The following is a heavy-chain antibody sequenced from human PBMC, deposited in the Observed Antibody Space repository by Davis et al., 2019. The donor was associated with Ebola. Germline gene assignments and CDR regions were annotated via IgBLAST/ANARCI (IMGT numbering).Heavy chain of an antibody. CDR3: ARAYNWNPLGLQF. Sequence: MPSETLSLTCTVSGGSVSRGDYFWSWIRQSPGKGLEWIGYIYYSGGSENTNFNPSLKSRVTISVDTSKNQFSLKLTSVTAADTAVYYCARAYNWNPLGLQFWGQGMLVAVSS. J-gene: IGHJ4*02. D-gene: IGHD1-1*01. CDR2: IYYSGGSENT. V-gene: IGHV4-61*08. CDR1: GGSVSRGDYF.